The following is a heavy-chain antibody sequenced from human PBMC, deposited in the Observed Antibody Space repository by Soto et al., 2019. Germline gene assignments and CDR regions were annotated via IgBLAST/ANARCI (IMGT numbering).Heavy chain of an antibody. J-gene: IGHJ4*02. CDR2: INHSGST. CDR3: ARASLADSNDY. CDR1: GGSFSGYY. V-gene: IGHV4-34*01. Sequence: QVQLQQWGAGLLKPSDTLSLSCAVYGGSFSGYYWSWIRQPPGQGLEWIGEINHSGSTNYNPSLKSRVTISVDTSKNQFSLKLSSVTAADTAVYYCARASLADSNDYWGQGTLVTVSS. D-gene: IGHD6-19*01.